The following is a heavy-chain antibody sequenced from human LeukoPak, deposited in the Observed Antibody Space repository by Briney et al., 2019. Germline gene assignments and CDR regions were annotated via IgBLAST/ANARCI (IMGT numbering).Heavy chain of an antibody. CDR1: GFIFSSYG. J-gene: IGHJ4*02. CDR2: IWYDGSNK. Sequence: GRSLRLSCAASGFIFSSYGMHWVRQAPGKGLEWVAVIWYDGSNKYYADSVKGRFTISRDNSKNTLYLQMNSLRAEDTAVYYCAKDGGSLRNFDYWGQGTLVTVSS. CDR3: AKDGGSLRNFDY. D-gene: IGHD3-3*01. V-gene: IGHV3-33*06.